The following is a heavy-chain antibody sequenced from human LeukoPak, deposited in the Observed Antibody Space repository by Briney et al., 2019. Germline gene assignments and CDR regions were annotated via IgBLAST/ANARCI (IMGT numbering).Heavy chain of an antibody. CDR3: AGDRSSSWTRDWFDP. V-gene: IGHV4-4*07. D-gene: IGHD6-13*01. CDR1: GGSISGFY. CDR2: IYNSAST. J-gene: IGHJ5*02. Sequence: SETLSLTCTVSGGSISGFYWSWIRQPAGKGLEWIGRIYNSASTNYNPSLKSRVTMSVDTSKNQFSLKLISVTAADTAVYYCAGDRSSSWTRDWFDPWGQGTLVTVSS.